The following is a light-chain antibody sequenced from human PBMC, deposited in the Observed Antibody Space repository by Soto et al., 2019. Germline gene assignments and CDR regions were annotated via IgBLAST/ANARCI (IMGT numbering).Light chain of an antibody. V-gene: IGKV3-20*01. J-gene: IGKJ2*01. CDR1: QSVISSY. CDR3: QQYGSSPPMYT. CDR2: GAS. Sequence: EIVLTQCPGTVSLSPGERATLSCRASQSVISSYIAWYQQKPGQAPRLLIYGASSRATGIPDRFSGSGSGTDFTLTISRLEPEDFAVYYCQQYGSSPPMYTFGQGTRLEIK.